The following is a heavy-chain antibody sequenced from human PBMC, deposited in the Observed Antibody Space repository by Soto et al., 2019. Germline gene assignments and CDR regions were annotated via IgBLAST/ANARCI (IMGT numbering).Heavy chain of an antibody. CDR2: IIPILGIA. J-gene: IGHJ5*02. V-gene: IGHV1-69*02. CDR1: GGTFSSYT. Sequence: QVQLVQSGAEVKKPVSSVKVSCKASGGTFSSYTISWVRQDPGQGLEWMGRIIPILGIANYAQKFQGRVTITADKSTSTAYMELSSLRSEDTAVYYCARRTTRNWFDPWGQGTLVTVSS. D-gene: IGHD1-26*01. CDR3: ARRTTRNWFDP.